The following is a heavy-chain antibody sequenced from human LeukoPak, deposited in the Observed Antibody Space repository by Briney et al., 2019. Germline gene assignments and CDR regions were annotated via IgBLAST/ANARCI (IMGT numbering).Heavy chain of an antibody. CDR3: ARDHQVRSRWFDP. J-gene: IGHJ5*02. CDR2: IKYDGSEK. Sequence: GGSLRLSCVASGFSFSSSYWMHWVHQAPGKGLEWVANIKYDGSEKFYADSVKGRFTISRDNGKNSLYLEMNNLRAEDTAVYFCARDHQVRSRWFDPWGQGTLVTVSS. CDR1: GFSFSSSYW. V-gene: IGHV3-7*01.